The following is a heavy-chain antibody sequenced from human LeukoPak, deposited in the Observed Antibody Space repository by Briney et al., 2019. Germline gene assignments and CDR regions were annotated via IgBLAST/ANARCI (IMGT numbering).Heavy chain of an antibody. D-gene: IGHD3-3*01. CDR3: ARVDGRFLEWSQNYYYYYMDV. CDR1: GYSISSGYY. J-gene: IGHJ6*03. CDR2: IYHSGRT. V-gene: IGHV4-38-2*02. Sequence: PSETLSLTCTVSGYSISSGYYWGWIRQPPGKGLEWIGSIYHSGRTYYNPSLKSRVTISVDTSKNQFSLKLSSVTAADTAVYYCARVDGRFLEWSQNYYYYYMDVWGKGTTVTVSS.